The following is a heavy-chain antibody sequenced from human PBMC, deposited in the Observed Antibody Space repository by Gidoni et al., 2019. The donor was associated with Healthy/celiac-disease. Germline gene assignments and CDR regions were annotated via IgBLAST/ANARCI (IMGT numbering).Heavy chain of an antibody. V-gene: IGHV3-30-3*01. CDR1: GFTFSSYA. CDR2: ISYDGSNK. D-gene: IGHD1-26*01. J-gene: IGHJ5*02. Sequence: QVQLVESGGGVVQPGRSLRLSCAASGFTFSSYAMHWVRQAPGKGLEWVAVISYDGSNKYYADSVKGRFTISRDNSKNTLYLQMNSLRAEDTAVYYCAREPGGGGATLNRWLNWFDPWGQGTLVTVSS. CDR3: AREPGGGGATLNRWLNWFDP.